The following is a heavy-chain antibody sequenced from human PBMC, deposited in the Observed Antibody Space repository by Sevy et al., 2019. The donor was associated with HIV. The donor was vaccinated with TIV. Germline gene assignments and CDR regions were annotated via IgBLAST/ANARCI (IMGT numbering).Heavy chain of an antibody. J-gene: IGHJ5*02. Sequence: SETLSLTCTVSSGSISSYFWSWIRQPPGKGLEWIAYIYYSGSTNYSPSLKSRVTISADTSKNQISLKLSSVTAADTAVYYCARYYYDTTGPGSWFDPWGQGTLVTVSS. CDR3: ARYYYDTTGPGSWFDP. D-gene: IGHD3-22*01. V-gene: IGHV4-59*01. CDR2: IYYSGST. CDR1: SGSISSYF.